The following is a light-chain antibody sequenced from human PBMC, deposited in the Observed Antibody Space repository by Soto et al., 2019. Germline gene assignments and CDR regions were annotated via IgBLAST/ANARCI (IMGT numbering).Light chain of an antibody. V-gene: IGKV3-20*01. CDR1: QSVTSNY. CDR3: QHYVTSLTT. CDR2: GAS. J-gene: IGKJ1*01. Sequence: ESVLTGGPRTPSLNPGERAPLSCGASQSVTSNYLAWYQQKPGQAPRLLIFGASIRVTGIPDRFIGSGSGTDFTLTISRLEPEDFAVYYCQHYVTSLTTFGQGTKVDIK.